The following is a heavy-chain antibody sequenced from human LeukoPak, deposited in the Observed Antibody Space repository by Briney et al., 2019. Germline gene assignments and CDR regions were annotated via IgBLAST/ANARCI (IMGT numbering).Heavy chain of an antibody. Sequence: ASVKVSCKASGYTFTSYGISWVRQAPGQGLEWMGWISAYNGNTNYAQKLQGRVTMTRDTSISTAYMELSSLKSGDTAVYYCARVAMSGIGSDDFWGQGTLVTASS. V-gene: IGHV1-18*01. CDR3: ARVAMSGIGSDDF. J-gene: IGHJ4*02. D-gene: IGHD1-26*01. CDR2: ISAYNGNT. CDR1: GYTFTSYG.